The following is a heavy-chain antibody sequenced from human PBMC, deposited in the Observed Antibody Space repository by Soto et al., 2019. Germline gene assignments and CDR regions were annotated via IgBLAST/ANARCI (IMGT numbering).Heavy chain of an antibody. V-gene: IGHV3-30-3*01. CDR3: ARAYSGYWYAAY. D-gene: IGHD6-13*01. CDR1: GFTFSSYA. Sequence: GGSLRLSCAASGFTFSSYAMHWVRQAPGKGLEWVAVISYDGNNKYYAESVKGRFTISRDNSKSTLYLQMNSLRAEDTAIYYCARAYSGYWYAAYWGQGALVTVSS. J-gene: IGHJ4*02. CDR2: ISYDGNNK.